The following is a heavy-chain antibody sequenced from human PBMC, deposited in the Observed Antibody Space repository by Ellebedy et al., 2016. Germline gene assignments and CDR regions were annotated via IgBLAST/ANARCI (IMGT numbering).Heavy chain of an antibody. CDR1: GFTFSSYA. D-gene: IGHD6-19*01. CDR3: AKVPVAGNSYYFDY. J-gene: IGHJ4*02. Sequence: GESLKISXAASGFTFSSYAMSWVRQAPGKGLEWVSAISGSGGSTYYADSVKGRFTISRDNSKNTLYLQMNSLRAEDTAVYYCAKVPVAGNSYYFDYWGQGTLVTVSS. CDR2: ISGSGGST. V-gene: IGHV3-23*01.